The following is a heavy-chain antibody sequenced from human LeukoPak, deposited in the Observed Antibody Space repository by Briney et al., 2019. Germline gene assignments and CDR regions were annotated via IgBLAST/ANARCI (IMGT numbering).Heavy chain of an antibody. CDR1: GGSFSGYY. J-gene: IGHJ4*02. CDR2: INHSGST. CDR3: ARGPRHDY. V-gene: IGHV4-34*01. Sequence: SETLSLTCAVYGGSFSGYYWSWIRQPPGKGLEWIGEINHSGSTNYNPSLKSRVTISVDTSKNQFSLKLSSVTAADTAVYYCARGPRHDYWGQGTLVTVSS.